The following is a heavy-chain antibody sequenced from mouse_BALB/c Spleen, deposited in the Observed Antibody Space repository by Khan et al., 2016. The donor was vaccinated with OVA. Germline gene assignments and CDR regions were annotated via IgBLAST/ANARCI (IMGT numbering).Heavy chain of an antibody. Sequence: EVKLEESGPDLVKPSQSLSLTCTVTGYSITSGYSWHWIRQFPGNKLEWMGYIYYSGSIKYNPYFKSRISIARDTSKNQFFLKLNSVTTEDTATYYCARDGNYMDYWGQGTSVTVSS. D-gene: IGHD2-1*01. CDR3: ARDGNYMDY. V-gene: IGHV3-1*02. J-gene: IGHJ4*01. CDR2: IYYSGSI. CDR1: GYSITSGYS.